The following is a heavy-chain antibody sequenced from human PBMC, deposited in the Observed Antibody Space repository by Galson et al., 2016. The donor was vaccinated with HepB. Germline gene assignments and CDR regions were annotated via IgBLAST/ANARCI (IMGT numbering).Heavy chain of an antibody. J-gene: IGHJ4*02. CDR1: GGTFSSYA. Sequence: SVKVSCKASGGTFSSYAISWVRQAPGQGLEWMGRIIPIFATANYAQRFHGRVTITADESTSTVYMQLSSLKSEDTAMYYCARDNTGWYEGDYWGQGTLVTVS. D-gene: IGHD6-19*01. CDR2: IIPIFATA. CDR3: ARDNTGWYEGDY. V-gene: IGHV1-69*13.